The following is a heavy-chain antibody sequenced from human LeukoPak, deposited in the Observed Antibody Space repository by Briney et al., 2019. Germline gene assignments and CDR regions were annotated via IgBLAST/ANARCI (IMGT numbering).Heavy chain of an antibody. V-gene: IGHV1-2*02. Sequence: ASVKVSCKASGYTFTAYYMHWVRQAPGQGLEWMGWINPNSGGTNYAQKFQGRVTMTRDTSISTAYMELSRLRSDDTAVYYCAGVYSSGWYFDYWGQGTLVTVSS. D-gene: IGHD6-19*01. J-gene: IGHJ4*02. CDR3: AGVYSSGWYFDY. CDR1: GYTFTAYY. CDR2: INPNSGGT.